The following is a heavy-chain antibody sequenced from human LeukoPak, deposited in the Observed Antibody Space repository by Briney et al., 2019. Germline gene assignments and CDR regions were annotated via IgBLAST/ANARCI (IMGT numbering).Heavy chain of an antibody. CDR1: GDSINTYY. CDR2: IYYRVTS. D-gene: IGHD6-13*01. CDR3: ARGAYDSSIWYGYFQH. V-gene: IGHV4-59*01. J-gene: IGHJ1*01. Sequence: PSETLSLTCTVSGDSINTYYWSWIRQPPGKGLEWIGYIYYRVTSDYNPSLKSRVTMSVDMSTSQISLKLSSVTAADTAVYYCARGAYDSSIWYGYFQHWGQGTLVTVSS.